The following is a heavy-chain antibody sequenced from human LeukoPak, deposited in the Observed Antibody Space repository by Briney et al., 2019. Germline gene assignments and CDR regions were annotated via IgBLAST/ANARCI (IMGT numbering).Heavy chain of an antibody. CDR2: ISAHNGNT. J-gene: IGHJ5*02. D-gene: IGHD3-22*01. CDR3: ARDPYYHDNRGYRNNWCDP. CDR1: GYTFTSYG. Sequence: ASVKVSCKASGYTFTSYGISWVRQAPGQGLEWMGWISAHNGNTHSAQKFQGRVAMTTETSTSTVYMEMRSLRSDDTAVYYCARDPYYHDNRGYRNNWCDPWGQGTLVTVSS. V-gene: IGHV1-18*01.